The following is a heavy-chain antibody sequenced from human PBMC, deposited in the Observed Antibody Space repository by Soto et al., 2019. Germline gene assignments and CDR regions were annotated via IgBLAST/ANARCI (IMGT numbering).Heavy chain of an antibody. V-gene: IGHV3-30-3*01. CDR2: ISYDGSNK. CDR1: GFTFSSYA. J-gene: IGHJ4*02. Sequence: GGSLRLSCAASGFTFSSYAMHWVRQAPGKGLEWVAVISYDGSNKYYADSVKGRFTISRDNSKNTLYLQMNSLRAEDTAVYYCARDRTPSLWFGESLDYWGQGTLVTVSS. CDR3: ARDRTPSLWFGESLDY. D-gene: IGHD3-10*01.